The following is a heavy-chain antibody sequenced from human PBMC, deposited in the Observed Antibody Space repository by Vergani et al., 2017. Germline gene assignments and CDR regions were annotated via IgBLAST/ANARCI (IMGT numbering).Heavy chain of an antibody. CDR1: GGTFSSYA. J-gene: IGHJ4*02. CDR3: ASSAEGSGNPFDY. CDR2: MNPNSGNT. V-gene: IGHV1-8*02. D-gene: IGHD3-10*01. Sequence: QVQLVQSGAEVKKPGSSVKVSCKASGGTFSSYAISWVRQAPGQGLEWMGWMNPNSGNTGYAQKFQGRVTMTRNTSISTAYMELSSLRSEDTAVYYCASSAEGSGNPFDYWGQGTLVTVSS.